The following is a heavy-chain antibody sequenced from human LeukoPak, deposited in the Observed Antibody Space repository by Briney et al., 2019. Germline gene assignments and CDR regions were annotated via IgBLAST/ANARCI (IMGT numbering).Heavy chain of an antibody. CDR1: GFSFSSYW. Sequence: GGSLRLPCAASGFSFSSYWMHWVRQAPGKGLVWVSRINADGSTRSYADSVKGRFTISRDDAKNILYLQMNSLRVEDTAVYYCTRDRGSSWYNWFDPWGQGSLVTVSS. J-gene: IGHJ5*02. CDR2: INADGSTR. CDR3: TRDRGSSWYNWFDP. V-gene: IGHV3-74*01. D-gene: IGHD6-13*01.